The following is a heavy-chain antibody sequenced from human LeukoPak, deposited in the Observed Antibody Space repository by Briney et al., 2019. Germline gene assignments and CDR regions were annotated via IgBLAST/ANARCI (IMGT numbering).Heavy chain of an antibody. D-gene: IGHD1-26*01. CDR2: IRYDGSNK. J-gene: IGHJ3*02. Sequence: PGGSLRLSCAASGFTFSSYGMHWVRQAPGKGLEWVAFIRYDGSNKYYADSVKGRFTISRDNAKNSLYLQMNSLRAEDTALYHCARANHGYSGSYSDAFDIWGQGTMVTVSS. CDR1: GFTFSSYG. CDR3: ARANHGYSGSYSDAFDI. V-gene: IGHV3-30*02.